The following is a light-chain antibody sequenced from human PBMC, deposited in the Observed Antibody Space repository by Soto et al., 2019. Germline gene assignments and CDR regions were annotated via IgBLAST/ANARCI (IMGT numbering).Light chain of an antibody. CDR1: QSVSKY. Sequence: EIVLTRSPATLSLSPGERATLSCRTSQSVSKYFAWYQQKPGRAPRLLIYDASSRATGIPARFIGSGSGTDFTLTISSLEPEDFAIYYCQQRSNWPITFGQGTRLAIK. CDR3: QQRSNWPIT. J-gene: IGKJ5*01. CDR2: DAS. V-gene: IGKV3-11*01.